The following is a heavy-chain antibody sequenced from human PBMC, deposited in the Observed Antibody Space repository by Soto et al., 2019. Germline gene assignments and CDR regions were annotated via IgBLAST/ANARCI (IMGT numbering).Heavy chain of an antibody. CDR3: AKGGYFSSGYYYVLDY. CDR2: ISWDGGST. Sequence: GGSLRLSCAASGFTFDDYAMHWVRQAPGKGLEWVSLISWDGGSTYYADSVKGRFTISRDNSKNSLYLQMNSLRADDTALYYCAKGGYFSSGYYYVLDYWGQGTLVTVSS. J-gene: IGHJ4*02. D-gene: IGHD3-22*01. CDR1: GFTFDDYA. V-gene: IGHV3-43D*04.